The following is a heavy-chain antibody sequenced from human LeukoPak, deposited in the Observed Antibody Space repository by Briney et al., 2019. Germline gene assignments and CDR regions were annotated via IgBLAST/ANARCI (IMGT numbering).Heavy chain of an antibody. J-gene: IGHJ4*02. V-gene: IGHV1-69*01. CDR2: IIPIFGTA. CDR3: ARGYDYYDSSGYYYFDY. Sequence: ASVKVSCRASGGTFSSYAISWVRQAPGQGLEWMGGIIPIFGTANYAQKFQGRVTITADESTSTAYMELSSLRSEDTAVYYCARGYDYYDSSGYYYFDYWGQGTLVTVSS. CDR1: GGTFSSYA. D-gene: IGHD3-22*01.